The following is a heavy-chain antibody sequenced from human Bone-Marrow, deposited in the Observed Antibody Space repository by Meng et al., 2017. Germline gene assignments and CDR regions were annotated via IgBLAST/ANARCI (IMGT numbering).Heavy chain of an antibody. V-gene: IGHV3-23*01. J-gene: IGHJ4*02. Sequence: GESLKISCAASGFTFSTSAMSWVRRAPGQGLEWVSGISGSGVSTYFADSVKGRFTISRDNSKNTLYLQMNSLRAEDTAVYYCAKFLSRREWLVPRAPLPDYWGQGTLVTVSS. CDR2: ISGSGVST. CDR1: GFTFSTSA. D-gene: IGHD6-19*01. CDR3: AKFLSRREWLVPRAPLPDY.